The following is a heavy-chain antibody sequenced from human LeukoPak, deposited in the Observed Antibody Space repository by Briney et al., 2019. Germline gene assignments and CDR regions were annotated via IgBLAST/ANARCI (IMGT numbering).Heavy chain of an antibody. V-gene: IGHV4-59*01. CDR1: GGSISSYY. J-gene: IGHJ4*02. CDR3: ASATGYSSMALNY. Sequence: PSETLSLTCTVSGGSISSYYWSWIRQPPGKGLEWIGYIYYSGSTNYNPSLKSRVTISVDTSKNQFSLKLSSVTAADTAVYYCASATGYSSMALNYWGQGTLVTVSS. D-gene: IGHD6-13*01. CDR2: IYYSGST.